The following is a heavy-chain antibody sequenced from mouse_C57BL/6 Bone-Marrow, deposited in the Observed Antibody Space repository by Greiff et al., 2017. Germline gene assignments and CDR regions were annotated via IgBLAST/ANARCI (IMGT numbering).Heavy chain of an antibody. D-gene: IGHD1-1*01. Sequence: EVQLQQSGPELVKPGASVKISCKASGYSFTGYYMHWVKQSSEKSLEWIGEINHSTGGTSYNQKFKGKATLTVDKSSSTAYMQLKSLTSEESAVYYCASYYDGSSYLAWFAYWGQGTLVTVSA. CDR1: GYSFTGYY. J-gene: IGHJ3*01. CDR3: ASYYDGSSYLAWFAY. CDR2: INHSTGGT. V-gene: IGHV1-43*01.